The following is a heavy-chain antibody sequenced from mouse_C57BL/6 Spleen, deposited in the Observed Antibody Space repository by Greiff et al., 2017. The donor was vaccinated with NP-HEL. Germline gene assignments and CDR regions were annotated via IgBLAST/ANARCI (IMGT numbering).Heavy chain of an antibody. CDR1: GFTFSDYG. J-gene: IGHJ4*01. D-gene: IGHD2-12*01. CDR2: ISSGSSTI. Sequence: EVKLMESGGGLVKPGGSLKLSCAASGFTFSDYGMHWVRQAPEKGLEWVAYISSGSSTIYYADTVKGRFTISRDNAKNTLFLQMTSLRSEDTAMYYCARDYYNAMDYWGQGTSVTVAS. CDR3: ARDYYNAMDY. V-gene: IGHV5-17*01.